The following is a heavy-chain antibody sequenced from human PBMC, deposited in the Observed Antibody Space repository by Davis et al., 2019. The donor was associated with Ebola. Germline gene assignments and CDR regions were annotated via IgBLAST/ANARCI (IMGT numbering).Heavy chain of an antibody. CDR3: ARYFIDAFDY. Sequence: MPGGSLRLSCTVSGGSISSSSYYWGWIRQPPGKGLEWIGSIYYSGSTYYNPSLKSRVTISVDTSKNQFSLKLSSVTAADTAVYYCARYFIDAFDYWGQGTLVTVSS. D-gene: IGHD2/OR15-2a*01. CDR1: GGSISSSSYY. J-gene: IGHJ4*02. CDR2: IYYSGST. V-gene: IGHV4-39*01.